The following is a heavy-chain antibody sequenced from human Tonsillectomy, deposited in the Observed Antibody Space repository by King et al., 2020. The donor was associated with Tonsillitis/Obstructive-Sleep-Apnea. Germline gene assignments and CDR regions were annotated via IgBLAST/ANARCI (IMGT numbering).Heavy chain of an antibody. D-gene: IGHD2-2*01. CDR3: ARRSTSHYMDV. CDR2: FNHSGST. V-gene: IGHV4-34*01. Sequence: VQLQQWGAGLLKPLETLSLTCAIYGGSSSGYYWSWIRQPPGKGLEWIGEFNHSGSTKYNPSRKRRVNISVDTSKNQFSLKLSSVTAADTAVYYCARRSTSHYMDVWGKGTTVTVSS. J-gene: IGHJ6*03. CDR1: GGSSSGYY.